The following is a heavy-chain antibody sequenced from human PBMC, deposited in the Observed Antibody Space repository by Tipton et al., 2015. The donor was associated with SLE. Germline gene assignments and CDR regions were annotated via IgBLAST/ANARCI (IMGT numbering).Heavy chain of an antibody. CDR3: ARGGASSRYFHY. Sequence: TLSLTCTVSGASISSSSYYWGWIRQPPGKGLGWFGYLSDSGTTRYNPSLNGRVTISVDTTKNQFSLKLTSATAADTAKYCCARGGASSRYFHYWGQGTLVTVSS. J-gene: IGHJ4*02. V-gene: IGHV4-61*05. CDR1: GASISSSSYY. CDR2: LSDSGTT. D-gene: IGHD2-15*01.